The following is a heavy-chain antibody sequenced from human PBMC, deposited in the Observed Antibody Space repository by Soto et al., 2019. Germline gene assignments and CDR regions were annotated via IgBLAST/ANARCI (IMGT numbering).Heavy chain of an antibody. CDR2: INRSGST. V-gene: IGHV4-34*01. CDR3: ARGRRQQRGRSAASDGFDP. Sequence: QVQLQQWGAGLLKPSETLSLTCAVYGGSFSGNYWSWIRQPPGKGLEWIGEINRSGSTNSNPSLKSRVTIAVDTSKNQVSLKLSSVTAADTAVYFCARGRRQQRGRSAASDGFDPWGQGTLGTVAS. J-gene: IGHJ5*02. CDR1: GGSFSGNY. D-gene: IGHD6-13*01.